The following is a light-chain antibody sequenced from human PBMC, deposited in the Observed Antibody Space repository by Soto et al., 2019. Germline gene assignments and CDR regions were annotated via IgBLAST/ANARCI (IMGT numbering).Light chain of an antibody. Sequence: EIVLTQSPATLSLSPGERATLSCRASQSVSSYLAWYQQKPGQAPRLLIYDASNRATGIPARFGGSGSGTDFTLTISSLEPEDFAVYYCQQRKNWPITFGQGTRLETK. V-gene: IGKV3-11*01. CDR3: QQRKNWPIT. CDR2: DAS. J-gene: IGKJ5*01. CDR1: QSVSSY.